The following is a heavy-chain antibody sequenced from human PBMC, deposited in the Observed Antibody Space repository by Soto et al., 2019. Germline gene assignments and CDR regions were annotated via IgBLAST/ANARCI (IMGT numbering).Heavy chain of an antibody. CDR2: ISAYNGNT. J-gene: IGHJ5*02. Sequence: ASVKVSCKASGYTFTSNGISWVRQVPGQGLEWMGWISAYNGNTNYAQKLQGRVTMTTDTSTSTAYMELRSLRSDDTAVYYCARDRARTVPPIVVVPAAMSGWFDPWGQGTLVTVS. CDR1: GYTFTSNG. CDR3: ARDRARTVPPIVVVPAAMSGWFDP. V-gene: IGHV1-18*01. D-gene: IGHD2-2*01.